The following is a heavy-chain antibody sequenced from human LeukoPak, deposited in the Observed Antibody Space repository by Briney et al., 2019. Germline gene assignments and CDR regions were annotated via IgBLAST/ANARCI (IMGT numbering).Heavy chain of an antibody. J-gene: IGHJ3*02. Sequence: PGGSLRLSCATSQFKFHSYGMTWVRQAPGKGLEWVSSITASGGRTQYADSVQGRFTISRDNSKNTLYLQMNSLRAEDTAVYYCAKDPNGDYIGTFDIWGQGTMVTVSS. V-gene: IGHV3-23*01. CDR3: AKDPNGDYIGTFDI. CDR1: QFKFHSYG. D-gene: IGHD4-17*01. CDR2: ITASGGRT.